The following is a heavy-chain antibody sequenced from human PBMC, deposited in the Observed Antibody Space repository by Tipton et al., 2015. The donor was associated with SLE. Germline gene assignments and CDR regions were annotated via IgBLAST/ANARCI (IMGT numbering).Heavy chain of an antibody. J-gene: IGHJ6*02. CDR1: GFTFSSYS. V-gene: IGHV3-21*03. CDR3: ARDYYDSSERGYGMDV. Sequence: SLRLSCAASGFTFSSYSMNWVRHAPGKGLEWVSSISSSSSYIYYADSVKGRFTISRDNAKNSLYLQMNSLRAEDTAVYYCARDYYDSSERGYGMDVWGQGTTVTVSS. CDR2: ISSSSSYI. D-gene: IGHD3-22*01.